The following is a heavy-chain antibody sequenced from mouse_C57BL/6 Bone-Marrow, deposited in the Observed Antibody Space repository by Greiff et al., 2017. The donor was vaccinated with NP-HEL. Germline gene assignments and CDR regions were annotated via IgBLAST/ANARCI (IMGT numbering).Heavy chain of an antibody. Sequence: VKLQESGAELVKPGASVKISCKASGYAFSSYWMNWVKQRPGKGLEWIGQIYPGDGDTNYNGKFKGKATLTADKSSSTAYMQLSSLTSEDSAVYFCARDWGGGSQAWFAYWGQGTLVTVSA. V-gene: IGHV1-80*01. CDR3: ARDWGGGSQAWFAY. D-gene: IGHD4-1*01. CDR2: IYPGDGDT. CDR1: GYAFSSYW. J-gene: IGHJ3*01.